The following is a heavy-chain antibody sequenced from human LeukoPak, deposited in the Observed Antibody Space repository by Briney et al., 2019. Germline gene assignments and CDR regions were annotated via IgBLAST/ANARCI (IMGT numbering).Heavy chain of an antibody. CDR1: GFTLSNYA. CDR2: ISSSSSYI. V-gene: IGHV3-21*01. J-gene: IGHJ3*02. CDR3: ARVKAAPTVAFDI. D-gene: IGHD2-15*01. Sequence: PGGSLRLSCAVSGFTLSNYAMNWVRQAPGKGLEWVSSISSSSSYIYYADSVKGRFTISRDNAKNSLYLQMNSLRAEDTAVYYCARVKAAPTVAFDIWGQGTMVTVSS.